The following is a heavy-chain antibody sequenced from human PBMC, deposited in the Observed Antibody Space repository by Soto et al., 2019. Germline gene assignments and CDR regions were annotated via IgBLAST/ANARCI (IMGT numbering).Heavy chain of an antibody. J-gene: IGHJ4*02. V-gene: IGHV1-18*04. CDR1: GYTFTSYG. CDR2: ISAYNGNT. D-gene: IGHD3-10*01. CDR3: ATDPGGTRWFGAHGYLDS. Sequence: ASVKVSCKASGYTFTSYGISWVRQAPGQGLEWMGWISAYNGNTNYAQKLQGRVTMTTDTSTSTAYMELRSLRSDDTAVYYCATDPGGTRWFGAHGYLDSWGQGTLVTVSS.